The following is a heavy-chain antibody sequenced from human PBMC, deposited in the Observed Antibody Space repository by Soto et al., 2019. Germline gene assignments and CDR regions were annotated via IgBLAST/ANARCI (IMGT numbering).Heavy chain of an antibody. D-gene: IGHD3-10*01. CDR2: IIPIFGTA. V-gene: IGHV1-69*13. Sequence: GASVKVSCKASGGTFSSYAISWVLQAPGQGLEWMGGIIPIFGTANYAQKFQGRVTITADESTSTAYMELSSLRSEDTAVYYCAREPITMVRGATGETYYYYYGMDVWGQGTTVTVSS. J-gene: IGHJ6*02. CDR1: GGTFSSYA. CDR3: AREPITMVRGATGETYYYYYGMDV.